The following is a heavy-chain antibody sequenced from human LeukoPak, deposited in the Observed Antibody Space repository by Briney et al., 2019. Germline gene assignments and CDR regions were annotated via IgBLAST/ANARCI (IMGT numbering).Heavy chain of an antibody. CDR3: ARGGSRTVTTAY. J-gene: IGHJ4*02. CDR2: INHRGRT. D-gene: IGHD4-17*01. V-gene: IGHV4-34*01. CDR1: GGSFSGYY. Sequence: SETLSLICAVYGGSFSGYYWSWIRQPPGKGLEWIGEINHRGRTNYHPSLKSRVTIAVDTSKYQFSLKLSSVTAADTAVYYCARGGSRTVTTAYWGQGTLVTVSS.